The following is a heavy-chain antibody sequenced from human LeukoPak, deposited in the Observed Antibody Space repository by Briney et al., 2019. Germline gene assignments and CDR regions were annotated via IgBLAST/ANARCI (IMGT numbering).Heavy chain of an antibody. J-gene: IGHJ4*02. CDR1: GFTFSSYA. V-gene: IGHV3-30-3*01. D-gene: IGHD4-17*01. Sequence: GRSLRPSCAASGFTFSSYAMHWVRQAPGKGLEWVAVISYDGSNKYYADSVKGRFTISRDNSKNTLYLQMNSLRAEDTAVYYCAARYDYGDYVRDYWGQGTLVTVSS. CDR3: AARYDYGDYVRDY. CDR2: ISYDGSNK.